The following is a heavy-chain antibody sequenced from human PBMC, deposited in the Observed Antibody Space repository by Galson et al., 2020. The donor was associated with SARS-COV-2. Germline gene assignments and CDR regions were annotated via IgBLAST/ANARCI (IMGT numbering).Heavy chain of an antibody. CDR1: GFTFSDYF. CDR2: ISSSGSYI. J-gene: IGHJ1*01. D-gene: IGHD2-15*01. Sequence: NSGGSLRLSCAASGFTFSDYFMSWVRQAPGKGLEWVSYISSSGSYINYADSVKGRFTISRDNAKNSLNLQMNSLRVEDTAVYYCARVGDCSGVICYGAEYFQHLCQGTLVTVSA. V-gene: IGHV3-11*04. CDR3: ARVGDCSGVICYGAEYFQH.